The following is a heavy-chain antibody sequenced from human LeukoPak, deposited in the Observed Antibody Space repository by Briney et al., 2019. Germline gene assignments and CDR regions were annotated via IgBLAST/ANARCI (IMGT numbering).Heavy chain of an antibody. J-gene: IGHJ3*02. CDR3: ARRTGYCSSTSCHINGDAFDI. CDR2: IYYSGST. D-gene: IGHD2-2*02. Sequence: SETLSLTCTVSGGSISSSSYYWGWIRQPPGKGLEWIGSIYYSGSTYYNPSLKSRVTISVDTSKNQFSLKLSSVTAADTAVYYCARRTGYCSSTSCHINGDAFDIWGQGTMVTVSS. V-gene: IGHV4-39*07. CDR1: GGSISSSSYY.